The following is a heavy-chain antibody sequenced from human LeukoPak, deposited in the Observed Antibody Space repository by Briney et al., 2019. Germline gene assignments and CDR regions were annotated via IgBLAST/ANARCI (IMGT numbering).Heavy chain of an antibody. V-gene: IGHV4-59*02. D-gene: IGHD2-2*01. Sequence: SETLSLTCTISGGSVSDYYWSWIRQSPGKGLEWIGYIYYTGSTTYNPSLKSRVTMSADTSKNQFSLKLSSVTAADTAVYYCARTSSYYSYYMDVWGKGTTVTISS. CDR2: IYYTGST. J-gene: IGHJ6*03. CDR1: GGSVSDYY. CDR3: ARTSSYYSYYMDV.